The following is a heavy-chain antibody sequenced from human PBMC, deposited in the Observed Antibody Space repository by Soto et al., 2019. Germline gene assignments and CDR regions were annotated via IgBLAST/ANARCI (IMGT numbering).Heavy chain of an antibody. Sequence: QVQLVESGGGVVQPGRSLRLSCAASGFTFSSYAMHWVRQAPGKGLEWVAVISYDGSNKYYADSVKGRFTISRDNSKNTLYLQMNSLSAEDTAVYYCARAPSSRGLLDYWGQGTLVTVSS. CDR3: ARAPSSRGLLDY. CDR2: ISYDGSNK. V-gene: IGHV3-30-3*01. D-gene: IGHD2-2*01. CDR1: GFTFSSYA. J-gene: IGHJ4*02.